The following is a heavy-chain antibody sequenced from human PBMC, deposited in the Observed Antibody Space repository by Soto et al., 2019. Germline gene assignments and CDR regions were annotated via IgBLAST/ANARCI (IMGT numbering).Heavy chain of an antibody. CDR1: EFPFRTHA. Sequence: VGTIIHSSAAAEFPFRTHALTWVSKTTGKGLEWVSVISSGGSTNFADSVKGRFTVSRDNSKNTLYLQMNSLRVEDTAIYYCAKDLSSSPRDYSYYYGMDVWGQGTTVTVS. D-gene: IGHD6-6*01. CDR2: ISSGGST. J-gene: IGHJ6*02. CDR3: AKDLSSSPRDYSYYYGMDV. V-gene: IGHV3-23*01.